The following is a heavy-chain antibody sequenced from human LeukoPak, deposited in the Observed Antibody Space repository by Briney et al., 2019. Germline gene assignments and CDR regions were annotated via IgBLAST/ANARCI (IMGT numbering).Heavy chain of an antibody. CDR2: ISHDGGTK. J-gene: IGHJ4*02. CDR1: GFTFSNYP. CDR3: ARDPIRAAPDYSDY. D-gene: IGHD6-6*01. Sequence: GGSLRLSCAASGFTFSNYPLHWARQAPGKGLEWVTVISHDGGTKYYADSVKGRFTISRDDSKNTLYLQMNSLRPDDTAIYYCARDPIRAAPDYSDYWGQGTLVTVSS. V-gene: IGHV3-30*04.